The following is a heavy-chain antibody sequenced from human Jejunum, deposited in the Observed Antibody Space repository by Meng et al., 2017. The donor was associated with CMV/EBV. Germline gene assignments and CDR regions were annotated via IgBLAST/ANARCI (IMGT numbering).Heavy chain of an antibody. V-gene: IGHV3-53*01. CDR3: ARGTIAAELFDY. CDR2: IYAGGSA. CDR1: GFTVSNTC. J-gene: IGHJ4*02. D-gene: IGHD6-6*01. Sequence: AVSGFTVSNTCRSGFRQAPGKGLEWVSVIYAGGSAYYADSVKDRFTISRDNSKNTLYLQMNSLRAEDTAVYYCARGTIAAELFDYWGQGTMVTVSS.